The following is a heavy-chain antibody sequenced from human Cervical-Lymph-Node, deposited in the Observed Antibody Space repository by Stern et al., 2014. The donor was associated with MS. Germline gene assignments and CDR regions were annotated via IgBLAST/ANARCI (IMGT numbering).Heavy chain of an antibody. J-gene: IGHJ4*02. V-gene: IGHV1-69*01. CDR1: GGTFSSYA. Sequence: QVQLVQSGAEVKKPGSSVKVSCKASGGTFSSYAINWVRQAPGQGPEWMGGIIPILGTASYAQNFQGRVTITADESTSTAYMELSSLRSEDTAVYYCARDSRHYDASYYFDSWGQGTLVTVSS. CDR2: IIPILGTA. D-gene: IGHD3-16*01. CDR3: ARDSRHYDASYYFDS.